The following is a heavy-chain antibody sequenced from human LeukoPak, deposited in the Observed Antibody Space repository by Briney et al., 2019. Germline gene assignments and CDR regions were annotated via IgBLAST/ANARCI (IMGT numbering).Heavy chain of an antibody. D-gene: IGHD7-27*01. CDR1: GFTFSSYG. V-gene: IGHV3-15*01. J-gene: IGHJ4*02. Sequence: GGSLRLSCTASGFTFSSYGMHWVRQAPGKGLEWVGRIKSKTDGGTTDYAAPVKGRFTISRDDSKNTLYLQMNSLKTEDTAVYYCTRGTLGLYYFDYWGQGTLVTVSS. CDR2: IKSKTDGGTT. CDR3: TRGTLGLYYFDY.